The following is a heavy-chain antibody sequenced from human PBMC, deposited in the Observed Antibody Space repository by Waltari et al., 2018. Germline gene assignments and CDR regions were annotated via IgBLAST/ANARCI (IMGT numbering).Heavy chain of an antibody. CDR2: ISGSGGST. CDR1: GFTCSSHA. Sequence: EVQLLESGGGLVQPGGSLRLTCAASGFTCSSHAMRWVSQAQGKGLEWVSAISGSGGSTYYADSVKGRFTISRDNSKNTLYLQMNSLRAEDTAVYYCAKFKDTAMVRIFDYWGQGTLVTVSS. CDR3: AKFKDTAMVRIFDY. V-gene: IGHV3-23*01. D-gene: IGHD5-18*01. J-gene: IGHJ4*02.